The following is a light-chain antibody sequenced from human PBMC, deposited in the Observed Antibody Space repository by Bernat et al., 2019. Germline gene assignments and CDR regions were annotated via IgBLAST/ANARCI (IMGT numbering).Light chain of an antibody. Sequence: SSELTQDPAVSVALGQTVRITCQGDSLRSYYASWYQQKPGQAPVLVIYGKNKRPSGIPDRFSGSSSGNTASLTITGAQAEDEADYYCNSRDSSGNHVFGGGTKLTVL. CDR1: SLRSYY. CDR3: NSRDSSGNHV. V-gene: IGLV3-19*01. J-gene: IGLJ2*01. CDR2: GKN.